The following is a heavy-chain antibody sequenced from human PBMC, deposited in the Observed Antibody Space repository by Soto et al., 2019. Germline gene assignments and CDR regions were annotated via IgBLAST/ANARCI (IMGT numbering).Heavy chain of an antibody. Sequence: QVQLQESGPGLVKPSGTLSLTCAVSGGSIRSSTWWSWVRQSPGKGLEWIGEIYHSGSTNYNPSLKSRVTISXXKXKXXFSLKLSSVTAADTAVYYCARMYCSGGSCYSNIDYWGQGTLVTVSS. CDR1: GGSIRSSTW. CDR2: IYHSGST. CDR3: ARMYCSGGSCYSNIDY. D-gene: IGHD2-15*01. V-gene: IGHV4-4*02. J-gene: IGHJ4*02.